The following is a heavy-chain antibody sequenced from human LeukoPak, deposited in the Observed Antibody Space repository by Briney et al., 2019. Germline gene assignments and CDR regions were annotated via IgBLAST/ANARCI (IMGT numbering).Heavy chain of an antibody. CDR2: IYPGDSDT. V-gene: IGHV5-51*01. CDR3: ARHAYDFWSGIPRYFDL. D-gene: IGHD3-3*01. CDR1: GYSFTSYW. J-gene: IGHJ2*01. Sequence: GESLKISCKGSGYSFTSYWIGGVRQMPGKGLEWMGIIYPGDSDTRYSPSFQGPVTISADKSISTAYLQWSSLKASDTAMYYCARHAYDFWSGIPRYFDLWGRGTLVTVSS.